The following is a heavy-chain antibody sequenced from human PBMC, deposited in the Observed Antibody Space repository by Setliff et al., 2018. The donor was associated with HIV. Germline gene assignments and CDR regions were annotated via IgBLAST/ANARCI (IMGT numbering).Heavy chain of an antibody. CDR3: AREKSITSAWYGGYYFDY. Sequence: SETLSLTCAIYGGSFSNYYWSWIRHTPGRGLEWIAEINQNGRTNYNPALKSRVLVSLDTSKNQCSLHLVSVPAADTAVYFCAREKSITSAWYGGYYFDYWGQGTTVTVSS. CDR2: INQNGRT. D-gene: IGHD3-3*01. J-gene: IGHJ4*02. V-gene: IGHV4-34*01. CDR1: GGSFSNYY.